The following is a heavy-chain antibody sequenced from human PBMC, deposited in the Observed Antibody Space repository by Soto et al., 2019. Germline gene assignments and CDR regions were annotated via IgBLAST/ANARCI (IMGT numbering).Heavy chain of an antibody. CDR2: INPDSGGT. CDR3: TRKAATFNFDY. V-gene: IGHV1-2*02. D-gene: IGHD6-25*01. Sequence: GASVKVSCKASGYMFTGYYIHWVRRAPGQGLEWMGWINPDSGGTNYQQKFQGRATMTRDTSISTAYMELSSLRSDDTAVYYCTRKAATFNFDYWGQGTLVTVSS. CDR1: GYMFTGYY. J-gene: IGHJ4*02.